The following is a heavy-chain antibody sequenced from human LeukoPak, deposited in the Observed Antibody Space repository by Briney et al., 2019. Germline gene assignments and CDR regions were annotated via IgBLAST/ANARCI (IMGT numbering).Heavy chain of an antibody. D-gene: IGHD3-10*01. J-gene: IGHJ4*02. CDR2: INHSGST. CDR1: GGSFSGYY. Sequence: SETLSLTCAVYGGSFSGYYWSWIRQPPGKGLEWIGEINHSGSTNYNPSLKSRVTISVDTSKNQFSLKPSSVTAADTAVYYCASYAYYYGSGSYSPFDYWGQGTLVTVSS. V-gene: IGHV4-34*01. CDR3: ASYAYYYGSGSYSPFDY.